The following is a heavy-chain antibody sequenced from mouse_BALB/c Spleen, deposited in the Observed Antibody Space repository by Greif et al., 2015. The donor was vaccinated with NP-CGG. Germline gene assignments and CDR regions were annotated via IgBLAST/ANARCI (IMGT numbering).Heavy chain of an antibody. CDR3: ARDWYFDY. D-gene: IGHD4-1*01. J-gene: IGHJ2*01. V-gene: IGHV1S130*01. CDR1: GYTFTSSW. CDR2: IRPNSGNT. Sequence: QVQLKQSGSVLVRPGASVKLSCKASGYTFTSSWMHWAKQRPGQGLEWIGEIRPNSGNTNYNEKFKGKATLTVDTSSSTAYVDLSSLTSEDPAVYYCARDWYFDYWGQGTTLTVSS.